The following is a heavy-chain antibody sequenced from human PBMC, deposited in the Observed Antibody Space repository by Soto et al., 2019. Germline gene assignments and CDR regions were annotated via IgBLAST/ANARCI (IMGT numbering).Heavy chain of an antibody. D-gene: IGHD3-22*01. CDR3: ARLGYYDTSGFLPDF. V-gene: IGHV5-51*01. CDR2: IYPGDSDT. J-gene: IGHJ4*02. Sequence: GESLNISCKGSGYIFTSSWIGWVRQMPGKGLEWMGIIYPGDSDTRYSPSFQGQVTISADKSISTAYLQWSSLKAPDTAMYYCARLGYYDTSGFLPDFWGQGTQVTVSS. CDR1: GYIFTSSW.